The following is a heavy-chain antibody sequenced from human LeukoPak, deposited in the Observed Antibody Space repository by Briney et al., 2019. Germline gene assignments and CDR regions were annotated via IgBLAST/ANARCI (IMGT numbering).Heavy chain of an antibody. CDR1: GYTLTELS. V-gene: IGHV1-18*01. CDR2: ISVYTNYT. D-gene: IGHD2-21*02. CDR3: ARDPTPTMYGDNNWFDP. J-gene: IGHJ5*02. Sequence: GASVNVSCKVSGYTLTELSMHWVRQAPGQGLEWMAWISVYTNYTNYAQKFQDRVTMTTDTSTSTAYMELRSLRSDDTAVYYCARDPTPTMYGDNNWFDPWGQGTLVIVSS.